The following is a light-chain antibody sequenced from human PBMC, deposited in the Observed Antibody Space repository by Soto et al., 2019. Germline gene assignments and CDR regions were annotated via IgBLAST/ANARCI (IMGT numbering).Light chain of an antibody. CDR1: QSVSIY. J-gene: IGKJ5*01. Sequence: EIVLTQSPATLSLSPGERATLSCRASQSVSIYLAWYQQKPGQAPRLLIHDASNRATGIPARFSGSGSGTDFTLTISSLGPEDLAVYYCQQRSSWPPGFGQGTRREIK. CDR2: DAS. V-gene: IGKV3-11*01. CDR3: QQRSSWPPG.